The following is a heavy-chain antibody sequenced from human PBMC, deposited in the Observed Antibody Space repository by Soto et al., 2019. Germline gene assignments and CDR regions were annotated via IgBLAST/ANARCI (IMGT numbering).Heavy chain of an antibody. Sequence: GESLKISCKGSGYSFTSYWIGWVRQMPGKGLEWMGIIYPGDSDTRYSPSFQGQVTISADKSISTAYLQWSSLKASDTAMYYCAFVGRIAAAGEDAFDIWGQGTMVTVSS. CDR3: AFVGRIAAAGEDAFDI. CDR2: IYPGDSDT. CDR1: GYSFTSYW. D-gene: IGHD6-13*01. V-gene: IGHV5-51*01. J-gene: IGHJ3*02.